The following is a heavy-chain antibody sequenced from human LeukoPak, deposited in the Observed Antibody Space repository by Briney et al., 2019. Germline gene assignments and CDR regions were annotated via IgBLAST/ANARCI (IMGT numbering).Heavy chain of an antibody. Sequence: GGSLSLSCAASGFTFTSYAMTWVRQAPGKGLEYVSAISSNGGSTYYADSVKGRFTISRDNSKNTLYLQMSSLRAEDTAVYYCVKVGYPGGSYDYWGQGTLVTVSS. V-gene: IGHV3-64D*06. J-gene: IGHJ4*02. CDR2: ISSNGGST. CDR3: VKVGYPGGSYDY. CDR1: GFTFTSYA. D-gene: IGHD3-10*01.